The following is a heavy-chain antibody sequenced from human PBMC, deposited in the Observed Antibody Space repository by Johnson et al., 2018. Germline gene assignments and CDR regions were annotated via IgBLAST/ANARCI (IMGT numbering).Heavy chain of an antibody. J-gene: IGHJ3*02. V-gene: IGHV3-64*01. CDR1: GFTFSNYA. CDR3: ATDAFDI. CDR2: ISSKGDTT. Sequence: VQLVQSGGGVVQPGRSLRLSCAASGFTFSNYAMHWVRQVPGKGLEYLSGISSKGDTTYDASSVGGRFTVSRDNSKNTLYLQMGSLRADDMAVYYCATDAFDIWGQGTMVTVSS.